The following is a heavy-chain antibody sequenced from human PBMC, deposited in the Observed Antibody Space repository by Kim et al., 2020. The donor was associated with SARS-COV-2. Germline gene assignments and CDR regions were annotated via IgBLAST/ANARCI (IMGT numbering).Heavy chain of an antibody. CDR1: GFTFDDYA. V-gene: IGHV3-9*01. CDR2: ISWNSGSI. CDR3: AKDRILWWGPVAGDAFDI. D-gene: IGHD2-21*01. J-gene: IGHJ3*02. Sequence: LRLSCAASGFTFDDYAMHWVRQAPGKGLEWVSGISWNSGSIGYADSVKGRFTISRDNAKNSLYLQMNSLRAEDTALYYCAKDRILWWGPVAGDAFDIWDQGTMVTVSS.